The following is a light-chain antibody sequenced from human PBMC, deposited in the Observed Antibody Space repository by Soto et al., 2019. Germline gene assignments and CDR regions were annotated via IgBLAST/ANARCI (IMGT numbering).Light chain of an antibody. Sequence: QSVLTQPAYVSGSPGRSIPISCTGTSSDVGGYNYVSWYQQHPGKAPKLMIYDVSNRPSGVSNRFSGSKSGNTASLTISGLQAEDEADYYCSSYTSSSTLSYVFGTGTKVTVL. J-gene: IGLJ1*01. V-gene: IGLV2-14*01. CDR1: SSDVGGYNY. CDR2: DVS. CDR3: SSYTSSSTLSYV.